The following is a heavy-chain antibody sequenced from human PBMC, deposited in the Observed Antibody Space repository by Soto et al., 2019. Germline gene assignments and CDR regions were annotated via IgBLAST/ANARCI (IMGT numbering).Heavy chain of an antibody. V-gene: IGHV3-30*03. Sequence: QVQLVESGGGVVQPGRSLRLTWAASGFIFSGSGMHWVRQAPGKGLEGVALVSNDGIRKYYGDSVKGRFTISRDKAENTLYLQMNSLRAEDTAVYYCARWVGGSMYDNSGKYDSWGQGTLVTVSS. CDR1: GFIFSGSG. CDR2: VSNDGIRK. D-gene: IGHD3-22*01. CDR3: ARWVGGSMYDNSGKYDS. J-gene: IGHJ5*01.